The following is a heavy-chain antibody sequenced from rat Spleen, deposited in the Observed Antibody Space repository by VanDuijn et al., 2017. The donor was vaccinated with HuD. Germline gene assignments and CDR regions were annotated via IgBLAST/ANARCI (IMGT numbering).Heavy chain of an antibody. CDR2: IIYDGSRT. V-gene: IGHV5S10*01. CDR3: TREETLYWYFDF. D-gene: IGHD3-4*01. Sequence: EVQLMEAGGGLVQPGRSLKLSCAASGFTFSDYNMAWVRQAPKKGLEWVATIIYDGSRTYYRDSVKGRFTISRDDAKSILYLQMNSLRSEDTATYYCTREETLYWYFDFWGPGTMVTVSS. CDR1: GFTFSDYN. J-gene: IGHJ1*01.